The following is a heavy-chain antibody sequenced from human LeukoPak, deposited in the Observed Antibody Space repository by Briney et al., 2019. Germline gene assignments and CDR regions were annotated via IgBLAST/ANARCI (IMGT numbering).Heavy chain of an antibody. CDR2: ISWDGDST. CDR1: GFTFDDYA. CDR3: AKASGYNSGPSDY. Sequence: GGSLRLSCAASGFTFDDYAMHWVRQAPGKGLEWVSLISWDGDSTYYADSVKGRFTISRDSSKNSLYLQMNSLRTEDTALYYCAKASGYNSGPSDYWGQGTRVTVSS. J-gene: IGHJ4*02. V-gene: IGHV3-43D*04. D-gene: IGHD6-19*01.